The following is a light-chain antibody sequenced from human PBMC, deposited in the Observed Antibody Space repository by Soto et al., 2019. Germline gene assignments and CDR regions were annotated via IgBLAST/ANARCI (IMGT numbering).Light chain of an antibody. CDR1: TSDVGGYNY. CDR3: LSYASGGTRV. J-gene: IGLJ3*02. CDR2: EVS. V-gene: IGLV2-14*01. Sequence: QSALTQPASVSGSPGQSITISCTGTTSDVGGYNYVSWYQQHPGKAPKLMIYEVSNRPSGISSRFSGSKSGNTASLTISGLQAEDEADYYCLSYASGGTRVFGGGTKVTVL.